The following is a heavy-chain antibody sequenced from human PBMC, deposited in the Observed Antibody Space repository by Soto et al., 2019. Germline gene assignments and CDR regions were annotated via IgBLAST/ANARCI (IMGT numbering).Heavy chain of an antibody. D-gene: IGHD3-3*01. Sequence: ASVKASCKASGYTFTSYGISWVRQAPGQGLEWMGWISAYNGNTNYAQELQGRVTMTTDTSTSTAYMELRSLRSDDTAVYYCARVKNYDFWSGYSPYGMDVWGQGTTVTVSS. V-gene: IGHV1-18*04. CDR2: ISAYNGNT. CDR1: GYTFTSYG. CDR3: ARVKNYDFWSGYSPYGMDV. J-gene: IGHJ6*02.